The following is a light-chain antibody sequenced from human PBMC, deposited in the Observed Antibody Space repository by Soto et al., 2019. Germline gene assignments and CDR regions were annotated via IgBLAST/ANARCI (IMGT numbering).Light chain of an antibody. CDR3: QQRNNYPRT. CDR2: TAS. V-gene: IGKV1-9*01. J-gene: IGKJ1*01. CDR1: QGISSY. Sequence: DIQLTQSPSFLSASVGDRVTITCRASQGISSYLAWYQQKPGKAPKLLISTASTFQIGVPSRFSGSGSGTEFTLPISSLHPEDFATYYCQQRNNYPRTFGQGTKVEIK.